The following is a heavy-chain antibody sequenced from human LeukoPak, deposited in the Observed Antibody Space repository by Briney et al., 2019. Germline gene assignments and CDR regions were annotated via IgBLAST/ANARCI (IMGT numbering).Heavy chain of an antibody. CDR3: AKDFGDNYAFDASDI. CDR1: GFTFSNYG. Sequence: GGSLRLSCAASGFTFSNYGMTWVRKTPGKGLEWLSGISGSGGSTYYADSVKGRFTISRDNSKNTLYLQVNSLRAEDTAVYYCAKDFGDNYAFDASDIWGQGTMVTVSS. CDR2: ISGSGGST. D-gene: IGHD4-11*01. V-gene: IGHV3-23*01. J-gene: IGHJ3*02.